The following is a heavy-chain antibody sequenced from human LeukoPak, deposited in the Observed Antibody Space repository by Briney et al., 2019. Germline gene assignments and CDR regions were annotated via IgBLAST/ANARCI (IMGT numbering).Heavy chain of an antibody. V-gene: IGHV3-9*03. Sequence: GGSLRLSCVASGFTFSSRDWMTWVRQAPGKGLEWVSGISWNSGSIGYADSVKGRFTISRDNAKNSLYLQMNSLRAEDMALYYCAKEIERSVAGSLSAFDIWGQGTVVTVSS. CDR2: ISWNSGSI. CDR3: AKEIERSVAGSLSAFDI. J-gene: IGHJ3*02. D-gene: IGHD6-19*01. CDR1: GFTFSSRDW.